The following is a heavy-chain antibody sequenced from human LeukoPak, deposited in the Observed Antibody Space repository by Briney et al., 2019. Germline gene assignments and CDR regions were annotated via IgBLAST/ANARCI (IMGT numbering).Heavy chain of an antibody. D-gene: IGHD6-19*01. J-gene: IGHJ4*02. CDR1: GYTFTGYY. Sequence: ASVKVSCKASGYTFTGYYMHWVRQAPGQGLEWMGWINPNSGGTNYAQKFQGRVTMTRDTSISTAYMELSRLRSDDTAVYYCARDVRAVAGHFDYCGQGTLVTVSS. CDR3: ARDVRAVAGHFDY. CDR2: INPNSGGT. V-gene: IGHV1-2*02.